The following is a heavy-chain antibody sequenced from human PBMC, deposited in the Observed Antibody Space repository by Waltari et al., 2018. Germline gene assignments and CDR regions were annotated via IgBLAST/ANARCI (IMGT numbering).Heavy chain of an antibody. J-gene: IGHJ4*02. V-gene: IGHV4-61*02. Sequence: QVQLQESGPGLVKPSQTLSLTCAVSGSSISCRNYWTWIRQPAGKGRVWIGLIYTSGSTNCKPSLKSRVTISGDASKNQFSLKLSSVTAADTAVYYCARELGNWGQGTLVTVSA. CDR2: IYTSGST. CDR1: GSSISCRNY. CDR3: ARELGN.